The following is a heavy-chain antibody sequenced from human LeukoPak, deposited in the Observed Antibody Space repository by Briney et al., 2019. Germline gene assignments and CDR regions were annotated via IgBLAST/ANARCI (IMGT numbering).Heavy chain of an antibody. V-gene: IGHV4-4*07. Sequence: SGARSLTGTGSGGSIISYDWSWIRQRAGKGLEGIGRIYTSGSTNYNPPLKSRVTMSVDPSKNQFSLKLSSVPAADTALYYCARVMDRASLAVDYWGQGPLVTVPS. CDR2: IYTSGST. D-gene: IGHD2-2*03. CDR3: ARVMDRASLAVDY. CDR1: GGSIISYD. J-gene: IGHJ4*02.